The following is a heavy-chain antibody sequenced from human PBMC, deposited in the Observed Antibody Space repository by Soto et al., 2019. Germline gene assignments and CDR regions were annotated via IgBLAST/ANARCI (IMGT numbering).Heavy chain of an antibody. D-gene: IGHD5-12*01. V-gene: IGHV4-39*01. J-gene: IGHJ6*03. CDR1: GGSISSSSYY. Sequence: PSETLSLTCTVSGGSISSSSYYWGWIRQPPGKGLEWIGSIYYSGSTYYNPSLKSRVTISVDTSKNQFSLKLSSVTAADTAVYYCARHGEYTRPTIHYYYMDVWGKGTKVTVSS. CDR3: ARHGEYTRPTIHYYYMDV. CDR2: IYYSGST.